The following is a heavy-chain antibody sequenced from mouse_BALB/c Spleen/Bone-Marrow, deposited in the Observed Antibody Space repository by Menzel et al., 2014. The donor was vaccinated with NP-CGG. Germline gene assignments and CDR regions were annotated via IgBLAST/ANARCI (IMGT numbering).Heavy chain of an antibody. V-gene: IGHV5-6-4*01. CDR3: SKDGGYDYSYYFDY. D-gene: IGHD2-4*01. CDR1: GFTFSSYS. CDR2: ISSGGHDT. Sequence: EVKLQESGGGLVKPGGSLKLSCAASGFTFSSYSMSWVRQTPEKRPEWVATISSGGHDTYYPDRVKGRFTISRDNAKNTLYLQMSSLKSEDTAVYYCSKDGGYDYSYYFDYWGQDTTLTVSS. J-gene: IGHJ2*01.